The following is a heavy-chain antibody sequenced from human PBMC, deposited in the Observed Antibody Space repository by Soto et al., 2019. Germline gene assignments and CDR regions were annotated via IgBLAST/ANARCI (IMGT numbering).Heavy chain of an antibody. CDR2: IVVGSGNT. CDR3: EGGIRYFDWLLS. V-gene: IGHV1-58*01. Sequence: SVKVSCKDSGFTFASSAGRWVRQARGQRLEWIGWIVVGSGNTNYAQKFQGRVTMTRNTSISTAYMELSSLRSEDTAVYHCEGGIRYFDWLLSWGQGTLVTVS. J-gene: IGHJ5*02. D-gene: IGHD3-9*01. CDR1: GFTFASSA.